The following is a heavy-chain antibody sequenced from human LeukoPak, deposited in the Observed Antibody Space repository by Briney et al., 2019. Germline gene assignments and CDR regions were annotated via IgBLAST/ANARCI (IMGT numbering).Heavy chain of an antibody. Sequence: PGGSLRLSCAASGFTFSNFYMHWVRQAPGKGLEWVALMSYNGGIKYYGDAVRGRFTISRDNSESTLHLEMTSPRPDDTAVYYCAKGGEQKTFRWGMDYWGQGTLVTVSS. J-gene: IGHJ4*02. CDR3: AKGGEQKTFRWGMDY. D-gene: IGHD1/OR15-1a*01. CDR1: GFTFSNFY. CDR2: MSYNGGIK. V-gene: IGHV3-30*18.